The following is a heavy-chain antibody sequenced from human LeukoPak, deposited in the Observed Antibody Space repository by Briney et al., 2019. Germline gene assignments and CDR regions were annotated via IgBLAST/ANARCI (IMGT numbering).Heavy chain of an antibody. CDR3: ARDVTEYDYSNSNWFDP. V-gene: IGHV1-2*04. D-gene: IGHD4-11*01. J-gene: IGHJ5*02. CDR1: GYTFTGYY. CDR2: INPNSGGT. Sequence: GASVKVSCKASGYTFTGYYMHWVRQAPGQGLEWMGWINPNSGGTNYAQKFQGWVTVTRDTSISTAYMELSRLRSDDTAVYYCARDVTEYDYSNSNWFDPWGQGTLVTVSS.